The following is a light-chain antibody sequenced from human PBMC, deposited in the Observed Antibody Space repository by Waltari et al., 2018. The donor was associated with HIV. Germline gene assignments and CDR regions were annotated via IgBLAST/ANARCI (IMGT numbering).Light chain of an antibody. CDR3: QQYYTVPLT. CDR1: QSVFFSSNNKNF. J-gene: IGKJ3*01. CDR2: WAS. Sequence: DIVMTQSPDSLAVSPGERATINCKSSQSVFFSSNNKNFLAWYQQKPGQAPKLLISWASTRESGVPARFSGSGSGTDFTLTISSLQPGDVAVYCCQQYYTVPLTFGPGTKVEIK. V-gene: IGKV4-1*01.